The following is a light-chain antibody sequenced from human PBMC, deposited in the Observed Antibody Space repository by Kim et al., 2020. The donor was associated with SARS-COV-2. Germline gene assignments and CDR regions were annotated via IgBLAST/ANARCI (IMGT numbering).Light chain of an antibody. CDR1: SGHSSYI. CDR3: ETWDSNTRV. V-gene: IGLV4-60*03. Sequence: SSVKLTCTRSSGHSSYIIAWHQQQPGKAPRYLMKLEGSGSYNKGSGVPDRCSGSSSGADRYLTISNLQSEDEADYYCETWDSNTRVFGGGTQLTVL. J-gene: IGLJ3*02. CDR2: LEGSGSY.